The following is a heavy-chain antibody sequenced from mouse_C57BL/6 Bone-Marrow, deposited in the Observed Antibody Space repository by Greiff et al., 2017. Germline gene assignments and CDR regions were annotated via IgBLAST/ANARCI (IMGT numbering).Heavy chain of an antibody. CDR1: GFSFTGYY. J-gene: IGHJ2*01. CDR3: AKAHYYCLDY. D-gene: IGHD1-2*01. V-gene: IGHV1-42*01. CDR2: INPSTGGT. Sequence: EVQLQQSGPELVKPGASVKISCKASGFSFTGYYMNWVKQSPEKSLEWIGEINPSTGGTTSNQKFKAKATLTVDKSSSTAYMQLKSLTSEDSAIYYCAKAHYYCLDYWGQGTTLTVSS.